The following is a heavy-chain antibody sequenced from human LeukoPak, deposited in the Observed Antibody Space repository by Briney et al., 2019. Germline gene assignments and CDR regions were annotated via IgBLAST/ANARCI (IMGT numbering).Heavy chain of an antibody. CDR2: INQDGSVK. D-gene: IGHD5-12*01. Sequence: GGSLRLSCGASGFTLSSNGMTWVRQAPGRGLEWVASINQDGSVKYCVDSVKGRLTISRDNARNSLSLQMNSLGVEDTAVYFCARWGQTSGYYYVDNWGQGTLVTVSS. CDR1: GFTLSSNG. CDR3: ARWGQTSGYYYVDN. J-gene: IGHJ4*02. V-gene: IGHV3-7*01.